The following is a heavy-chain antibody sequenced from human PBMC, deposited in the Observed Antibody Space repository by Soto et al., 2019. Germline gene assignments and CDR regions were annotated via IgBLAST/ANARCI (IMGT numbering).Heavy chain of an antibody. CDR2: ISGSDGKT. V-gene: IGHV3-23*01. D-gene: IGHD3-3*01. Sequence: GGSLRLSCAASGFSFGSYALCWVRQAPGTGLEWVSTISGSDGKTFYADSVKGRFSISRDTSQSTLYLQMNSLRADDTAMYYCARWSYLDYWGQGTRVTVS. J-gene: IGHJ4*02. CDR1: GFSFGSYA. CDR3: ARWSYLDY.